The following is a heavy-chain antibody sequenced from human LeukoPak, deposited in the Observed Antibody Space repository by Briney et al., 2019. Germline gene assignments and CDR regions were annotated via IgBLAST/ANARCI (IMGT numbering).Heavy chain of an antibody. V-gene: IGHV3-23*01. J-gene: IGHJ6*02. D-gene: IGHD3-16*01. CDR1: GFTFSDYY. CDR3: AKDFTRGGYYGMDV. Sequence: GGSLRLSCAASGFTFSDYYMSWIRQAPGKGLEWVSAISGSGGSTYYADSVKGRFTISRDNSKNTLYLQMNSLRAEDTAVYYCAKDFTRGGYYGMDVWGQGTTVTVSS. CDR2: ISGSGGST.